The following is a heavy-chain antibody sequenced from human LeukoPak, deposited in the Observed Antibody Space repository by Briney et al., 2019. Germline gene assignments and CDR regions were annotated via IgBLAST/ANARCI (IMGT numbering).Heavy chain of an antibody. CDR3: ARGRELEDDAFEI. Sequence: GASVKVSCKASGYTFTSYYMHWVRQAPGQGLEWMGIINPSGGSTSYAQKFQGRVSMTRDMSTSTVYMELSTLRSEDTAVYYCARGRELEDDAFEIWGQGTVVTVSS. D-gene: IGHD3-10*01. CDR2: INPSGGST. J-gene: IGHJ3*02. CDR1: GYTFTSYY. V-gene: IGHV1-46*01.